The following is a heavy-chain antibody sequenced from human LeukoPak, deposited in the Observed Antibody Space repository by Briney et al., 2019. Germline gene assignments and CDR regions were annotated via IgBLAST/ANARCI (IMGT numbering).Heavy chain of an antibody. V-gene: IGHV3-21*01. CDR1: GFTFSSYT. CDR3: ARVSAGYSGYGPFDY. Sequence: TPGGSLRLSCAASGFTFSSYTLIWVRQAPGKGLEWVSSISSSSSYIYYADSVKGRFTISRDNAKNSLYLQMNSLRAEDTAVYYCARVSAGYSGYGPFDYWGQGTLVTVSS. CDR2: ISSSSSYI. J-gene: IGHJ4*02. D-gene: IGHD5-12*01.